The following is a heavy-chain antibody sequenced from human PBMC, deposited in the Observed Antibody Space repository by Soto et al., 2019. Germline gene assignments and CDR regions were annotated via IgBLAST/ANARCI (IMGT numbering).Heavy chain of an antibody. J-gene: IGHJ3*02. CDR2: ISTSSSTI. CDR1: GFTFSSYS. Sequence: GGSLRLSCAASGFTFSSYSMNWVRQAPGKGLEWVSYISTSSSTIYYADSVKGRFTISRDNAKNSLYLQMNSLRTEDTAVYYCARAEGDDDGSGRYGPLAICGQGTMVTVAS. V-gene: IGHV3-48*01. D-gene: IGHD3-10*01. CDR3: ARAEGDDDGSGRYGPLAI.